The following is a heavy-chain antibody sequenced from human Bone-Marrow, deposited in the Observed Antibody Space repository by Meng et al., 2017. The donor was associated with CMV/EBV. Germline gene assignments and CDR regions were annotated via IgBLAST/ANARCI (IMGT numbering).Heavy chain of an antibody. J-gene: IGHJ4*02. V-gene: IGHV3-21*01. D-gene: IGHD6-6*01. CDR3: ATGRPAAELMSSIAAR. CDR2: ISSSSSYI. Sequence: GGSLRLSCAASGFTFSSYSMNWVRQAPGKGLEWVSSISSSSSYIYYADSVKGRFTISRDNAKNSLYLQMNSLRAEDTAVYYCATGRPAAELMSSIAARWGQGTLVTVSS. CDR1: GFTFSSYS.